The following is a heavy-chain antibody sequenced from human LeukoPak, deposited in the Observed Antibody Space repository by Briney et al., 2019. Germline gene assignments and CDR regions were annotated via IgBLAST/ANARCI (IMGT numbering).Heavy chain of an antibody. V-gene: IGHV4-31*03. CDR2: IYYSGST. J-gene: IGHJ4*02. CDR3: ARLYGSGSNYLDY. D-gene: IGHD3-10*01. CDR1: AGSIRSDNYY. Sequence: SETLSLTCSVSAGSIRSDNYYWSWIRQFPGKGLEWIGYIYYSGSTYYNPSLKSRVTISLDTSKSHFFLNLNSVTAADTAIYYCARLYGSGSNYLDYWGQGTLVTVSS.